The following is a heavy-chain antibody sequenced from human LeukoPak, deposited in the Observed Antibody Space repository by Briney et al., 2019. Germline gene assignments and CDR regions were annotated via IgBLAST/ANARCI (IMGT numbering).Heavy chain of an antibody. CDR3: ARGVGRLVAAAGTRIDY. D-gene: IGHD6-13*01. V-gene: IGHV3-48*03. CDR2: ISSSGSTI. Sequence: SLRLSCSASGFTFSNYEMNWVSQAPGKGLEWDSYISSSGSTIYYADSVKGRFTISRDNAKNSLYLQVNSLRAEDTAVYYCARGVGRLVAAAGTRIDYWGQGTLVTVSS. J-gene: IGHJ4*02. CDR1: GFTFSNYE.